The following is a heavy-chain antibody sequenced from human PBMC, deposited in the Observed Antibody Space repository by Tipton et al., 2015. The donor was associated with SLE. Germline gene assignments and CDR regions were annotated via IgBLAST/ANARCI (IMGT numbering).Heavy chain of an antibody. CDR2: VYSSGST. Sequence: TLSLTCAVSGGSISGYYWSWIRQPAGKGLEWIGRVYSSGSTIYNPSIKSRITLSLDTSKNQFSLRVNSATAADTAVYYCAREFLHPVTTVHYYFDHWGRGTLVTVSS. D-gene: IGHD4-11*01. J-gene: IGHJ2*01. CDR3: AREFLHPVTTVHYYFDH. V-gene: IGHV4-4*07. CDR1: GGSISGYY.